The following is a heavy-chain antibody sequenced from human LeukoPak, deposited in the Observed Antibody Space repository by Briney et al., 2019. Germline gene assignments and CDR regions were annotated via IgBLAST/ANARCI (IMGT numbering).Heavy chain of an antibody. CDR1: GFTLSPYN. CDR2: ISHSSTTI. CDR3: AREGPLLVSEDAFDF. J-gene: IGHJ3*01. V-gene: IGHV3-48*01. Sequence: GGPLRLSCAASGFTLSPYNVNWVRQAPGKGLEWISYISHSSTTIYYADSVEGRFTISRDNAKNSLYLQMNSLRADDTAVYYCAREGPLLVSEDAFDFWGQGTMVTVSS. D-gene: IGHD2-15*01.